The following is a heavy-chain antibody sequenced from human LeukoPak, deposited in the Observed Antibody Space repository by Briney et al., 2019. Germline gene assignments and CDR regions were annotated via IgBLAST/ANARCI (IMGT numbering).Heavy chain of an antibody. CDR2: IYHSGST. CDR3: ARRPSVPAAIHPWFDP. D-gene: IGHD2-2*01. Sequence: SETLSLTCAVSGYSISSGYYWGWIRQPPGKGLEWIGSIYHSGSTYYNPSLKSRVTMSVDTSKNQFSLKLSSVTAADTAVYYCARRPSVPAAIHPWFDPWGQGTLVTVSS. V-gene: IGHV4-38-2*01. CDR1: GYSISSGYY. J-gene: IGHJ5*02.